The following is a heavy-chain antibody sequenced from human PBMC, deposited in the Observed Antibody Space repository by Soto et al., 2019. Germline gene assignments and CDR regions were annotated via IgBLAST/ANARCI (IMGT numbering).Heavy chain of an antibody. CDR2: ISYDGSNK. CDR1: GFTFSSYG. Sequence: GGSLGLSCAASGFTFSSYGMHWVRQAPGKGLEWVAVISYDGSNKYYADSVKGRFTISRDNSKNTLYLQMNSLRAEDTAVYYCAKDRLGTMVRGVTTYFDHWGQGTLVTAPQ. J-gene: IGHJ4*02. D-gene: IGHD3-10*01. V-gene: IGHV3-30*18. CDR3: AKDRLGTMVRGVTTYFDH.